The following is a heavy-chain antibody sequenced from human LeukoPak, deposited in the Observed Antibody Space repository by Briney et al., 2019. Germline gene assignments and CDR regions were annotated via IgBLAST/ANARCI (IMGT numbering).Heavy chain of an antibody. Sequence: GGSLRLSCAASGFTFSSYWMSWVRQAPGKGLEWVANINQDGSEQYYVDSVKGRFTISRDNAKNSLYLQMNSLRAEDTALYYCAKSLGRWFGELLSHWGQGTLVTVSS. V-gene: IGHV3-7*03. J-gene: IGHJ4*02. CDR1: GFTFSSYW. CDR3: AKSLGRWFGELLSH. CDR2: INQDGSEQ. D-gene: IGHD3-10*01.